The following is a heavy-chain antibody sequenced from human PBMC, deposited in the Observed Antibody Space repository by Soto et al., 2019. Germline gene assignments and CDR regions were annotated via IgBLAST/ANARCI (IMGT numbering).Heavy chain of an antibody. CDR3: ARGRVVVAATGFYGMDV. CDR2: IIPIFGTA. Sequence: QVQLVQSGAEVKKPGSSVKVSCKASGGTFSSYAISWVRQAPGQGLEWVGGIIPIFGTANFAQKFQGRVTITADESTSTDYMELRSMRSEDTAMYYCARGRVVVAATGFYGMDVWGQGTTVTVSS. V-gene: IGHV1-69*12. J-gene: IGHJ6*02. CDR1: GGTFSSYA. D-gene: IGHD2-15*01.